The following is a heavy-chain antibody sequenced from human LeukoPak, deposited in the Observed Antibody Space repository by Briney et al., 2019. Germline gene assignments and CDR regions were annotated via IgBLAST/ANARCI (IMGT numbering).Heavy chain of an antibody. V-gene: IGHV1-8*02. CDR2: MNPNSGNT. CDR1: GGTFSSYA. Sequence: VASVKVSCKASGGTFSSYAINWVRQATGQGLEWMGWMNPNSGNTGYAQKFQGRVTMTRNTSISTAYMELSSLRSEDTAVYYCARGDRSYYNDPYDYWGQGTLVTVSS. D-gene: IGHD3-10*01. J-gene: IGHJ4*02. CDR3: ARGDRSYYNDPYDY.